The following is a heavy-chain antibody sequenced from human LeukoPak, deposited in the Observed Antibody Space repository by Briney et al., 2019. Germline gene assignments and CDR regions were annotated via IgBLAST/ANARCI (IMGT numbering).Heavy chain of an antibody. Sequence: SETLSLTCTVSGGSISSYYWSWIRQPAGKGLEWIGRIYTSGSTNYNPSLQSRVTMSVDTSKNQFSLKLSSVTAADTAVYYCARASSNYDILTGYYRAGWFDPWGQGTLVTVSS. D-gene: IGHD3-9*01. V-gene: IGHV4-4*07. CDR2: IYTSGST. J-gene: IGHJ5*02. CDR1: GGSISSYY. CDR3: ARASSNYDILTGYYRAGWFDP.